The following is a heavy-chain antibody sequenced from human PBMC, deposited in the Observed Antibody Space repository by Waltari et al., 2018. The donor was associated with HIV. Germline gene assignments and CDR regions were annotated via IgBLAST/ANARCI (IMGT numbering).Heavy chain of an antibody. D-gene: IGHD2-2*01. Sequence: QLQLQESGPGLVKPSETLSLTCTVSGGSISSSSNYWGWIRQPPGKGLEWIGSIYYSGTTYYNPSLKSRVTMSVDTSKNQFSLKVNSVTAADAAVYYCARHDQNAYQPDNWGQGTLVTVSS. J-gene: IGHJ4*02. CDR1: GGSISSSSNY. CDR3: ARHDQNAYQPDN. V-gene: IGHV4-39*01. CDR2: IYYSGTT.